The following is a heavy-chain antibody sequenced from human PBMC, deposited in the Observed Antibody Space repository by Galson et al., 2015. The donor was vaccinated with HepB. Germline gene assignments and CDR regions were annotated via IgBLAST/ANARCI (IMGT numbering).Heavy chain of an antibody. D-gene: IGHD1-26*01. CDR1: GYSFTSYW. V-gene: IGHV5-51*03. CDR2: IYPGDSDT. J-gene: IGHJ6*02. Sequence: QSGAEVKKPGGSLKISCKGSGYSFTSYWIGWVRQMPGKGLEWMGIIYPGDSDTRYSPSFQGQVTISADKSVSTAYLQWSSLKASDTAMYYCASPTGGSSYYYYGMDVWGQGTTVTVSS. CDR3: ASPTGGSSYYYYGMDV.